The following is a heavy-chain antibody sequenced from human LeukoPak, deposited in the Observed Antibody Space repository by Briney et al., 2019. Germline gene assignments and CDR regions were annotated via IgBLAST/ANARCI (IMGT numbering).Heavy chain of an antibody. J-gene: IGHJ1*01. D-gene: IGHD6-19*01. V-gene: IGHV3-23*01. CDR3: AKVGPYSSGWAEYFQH. CDR1: GFTFSSYA. CDR2: IRGSGGST. Sequence: GGSLRLSCAASGFTFSSYAMSWVRQAPGKGLEWVSAIRGSGGSTYYADSVKGRFTISRDNSKNTLYLQMNSLRAEDTAVYYCAKVGPYSSGWAEYFQHWGQGTLVTVSS.